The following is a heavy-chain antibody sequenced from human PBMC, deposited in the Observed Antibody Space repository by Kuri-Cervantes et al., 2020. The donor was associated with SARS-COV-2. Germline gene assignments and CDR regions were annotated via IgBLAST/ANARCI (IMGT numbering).Heavy chain of an antibody. V-gene: IGHV1-18*01. D-gene: IGHD6-13*01. J-gene: IGHJ4*02. Sequence: ASVKVSCKVSGYTLTELSMHWVRQAPGKGLEWMGWISAYNGNTNYAQKLQGRVTMTTDTSTSTAYMELRSLRSDDTAVYYCARDDLHSSSWDFDYWGQGTLVTVSS. CDR3: ARDDLHSSSWDFDY. CDR2: ISAYNGNT. CDR1: GYTLTELS.